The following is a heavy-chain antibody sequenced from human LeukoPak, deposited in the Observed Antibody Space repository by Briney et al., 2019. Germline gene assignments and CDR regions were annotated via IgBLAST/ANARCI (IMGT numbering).Heavy chain of an antibody. CDR3: AREGEAYYYGSGSYYPTYYYYYMDV. D-gene: IGHD3-10*01. J-gene: IGHJ6*03. V-gene: IGHV3-74*01. CDR1: GFTFSSYW. Sequence: PGGSLRLSCAASGFTFSSYWMHWVRQAPGKGLVWVSRINSDGSSTSYADSVKGRFTISRDNAKNTLYLQMNSLRAEDTAVYYCAREGEAYYYGSGSYYPTYYYYYMDVWGKGTTVTVSS. CDR2: INSDGSST.